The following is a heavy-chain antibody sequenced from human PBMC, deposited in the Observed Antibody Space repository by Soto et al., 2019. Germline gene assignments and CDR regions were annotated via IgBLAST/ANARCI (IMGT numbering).Heavy chain of an antibody. CDR3: ARERELDSGYDSNWFDP. CDR1: GGSIRSSSYY. Sequence: SETLSLTCTVSGGSIRSSSYYWGWIRQPPGKGLEWIGTVYYTGSTYYNPSLKSRLNISVDTSKNQLSLNLDSVTAADTAVYYCARERELDSGYDSNWFDPWGQGTLVTVSS. J-gene: IGHJ5*02. CDR2: VYYTGST. D-gene: IGHD5-12*01. V-gene: IGHV4-39*02.